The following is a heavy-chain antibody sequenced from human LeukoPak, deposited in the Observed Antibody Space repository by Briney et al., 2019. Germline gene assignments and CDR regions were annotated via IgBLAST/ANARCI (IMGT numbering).Heavy chain of an antibody. J-gene: IGHJ4*02. Sequence: ASVKVSCKASGYTFTSYDINWVRQATGQGLEWMGLMNPNSGNTGYAQKFQDRVTMTRNTSISTAYMELSSLRSEDTAVYYCARGTKISSSWLLGYWGQGTLVTVSS. V-gene: IGHV1-8*01. CDR3: ARGTKISSSWLLGY. CDR2: MNPNSGNT. CDR1: GYTFTSYD. D-gene: IGHD6-13*01.